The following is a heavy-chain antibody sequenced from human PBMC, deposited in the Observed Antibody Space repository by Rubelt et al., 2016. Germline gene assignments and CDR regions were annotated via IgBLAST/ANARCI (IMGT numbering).Heavy chain of an antibody. D-gene: IGHD6-19*01. CDR1: GYTFTSYG. CDR3: ARGGAGSGWYHFDY. CDR2: IIPIFGTA. V-gene: IGHV1-69*13. Sequence: QVQLVQSGAEVKKPGASVKVSCKASGYTFTSYGISWVRQAPGQGLEWMGGIIPIFGTANSAQKFQGRVTITADESTSTAYMELSSLRSEDTAVYYCARGGAGSGWYHFDYWGQGTLVTVSS. J-gene: IGHJ4*02.